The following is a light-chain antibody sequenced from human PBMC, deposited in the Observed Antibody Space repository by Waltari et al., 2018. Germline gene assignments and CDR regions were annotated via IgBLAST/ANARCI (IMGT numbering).Light chain of an antibody. Sequence: QSVLTQPPSASGTPGQRVTISCSGSSSNIGSNYVYWYQQLPGTAPKVLIYRNNQRPSGGPDRFAGSKSGTSASLAISGLRSEDEADYYCAAWDDSLRGYVFGTGTKVTVL. V-gene: IGLV1-47*01. CDR3: AAWDDSLRGYV. CDR2: RNN. CDR1: SSNIGSNY. J-gene: IGLJ1*01.